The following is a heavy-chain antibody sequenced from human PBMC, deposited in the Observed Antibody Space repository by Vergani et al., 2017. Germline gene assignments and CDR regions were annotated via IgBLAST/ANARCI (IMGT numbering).Heavy chain of an antibody. D-gene: IGHD3-9*01. V-gene: IGHV7-4-1*02. J-gene: IGHJ4*02. CDR3: ARDYLSNPDWLFDY. Sequence: QVQLVQSGSELKKPGASVTVSCAASGYPFTAYAMTWVRQAPGQGLEWMGWINTNTGNPTYAQGFTGRFVFSLDTTVSTAYLQINSLKAEDTAVYYCARDYLSNPDWLFDYRLERTLVADSS. CDR2: INTNTGNP. CDR1: GYPFTAYA.